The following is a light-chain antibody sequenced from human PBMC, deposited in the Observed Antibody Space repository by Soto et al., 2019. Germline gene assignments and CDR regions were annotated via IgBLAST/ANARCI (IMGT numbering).Light chain of an antibody. CDR2: EVS. V-gene: IGLV2-14*01. Sequence: QSALTQPASVSGSPGQSITISCTGTSSDVGGYDYVSWYQHRPGKAPKLMIYEVSNRPSGVPDRFFGSKSGTSASLTITGLQAEDEADYFCQSYDSSLSGSGVFGGGTKVTVL. CDR1: SSDVGGYDY. CDR3: QSYDSSLSGSGV. J-gene: IGLJ3*02.